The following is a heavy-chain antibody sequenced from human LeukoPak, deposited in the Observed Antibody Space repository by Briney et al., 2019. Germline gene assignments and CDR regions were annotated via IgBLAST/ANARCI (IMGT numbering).Heavy chain of an antibody. CDR2: IDPRGGTT. Sequence: ASVKVSCKASGYIFTSCYMHWVRQAPGQGLECMGIIDPRGGTTTYAQKFQGRVTMTRDTSTSTVYMELSGLRSEDTALYYCARSHSSWYFFDYWGQGTLVTVSS. J-gene: IGHJ4*02. D-gene: IGHD6-13*01. CDR1: GYIFTSCY. CDR3: ARSHSSWYFFDY. V-gene: IGHV1-46*01.